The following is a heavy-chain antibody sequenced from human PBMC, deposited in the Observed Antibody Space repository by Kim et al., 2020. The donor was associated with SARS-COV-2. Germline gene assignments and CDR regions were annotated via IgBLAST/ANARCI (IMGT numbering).Heavy chain of an antibody. CDR3: ARDPDIFGVWGSYRYTGWFDP. CDR2: INAGNGNT. Sequence: ASVKVSCKASGYTFTSYAMHWVRQAPGQRLEWMGWINAGNGNTKYSQKFQGRVTITRDTSASTAYMELSSLRSEDTAVYYCARDPDIFGVWGSYRYTGWFDPWGQGTLVTVSS. D-gene: IGHD3-16*02. V-gene: IGHV1-3*01. J-gene: IGHJ5*02. CDR1: GYTFTSYA.